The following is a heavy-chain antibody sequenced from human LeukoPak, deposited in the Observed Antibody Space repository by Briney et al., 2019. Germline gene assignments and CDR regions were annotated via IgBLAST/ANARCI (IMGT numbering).Heavy chain of an antibody. J-gene: IGHJ6*03. CDR3: ARNGVEAAAYYYYYYYMDV. D-gene: IGHD6-13*01. CDR2: INPNSGGT. CDR1: GYTFTGYY. V-gene: IGHV1-2*02. Sequence: ASVKVSCKASGYTFTGYYMHWVRQAPGQGLEWMGWINPNSGGTNYAQKFQGRVTMTRDTSISTAYMELSRLRSDDTAVYYCARNGVEAAAYYYYYYYMDVWGKGTTVTVSS.